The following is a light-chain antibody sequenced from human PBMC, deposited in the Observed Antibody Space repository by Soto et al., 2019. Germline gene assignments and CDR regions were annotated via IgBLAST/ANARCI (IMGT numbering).Light chain of an antibody. Sequence: EIVLTQSPGTLSLSPGERATLSCRASQRVSGSYLAWYQQKPGQAPRLLVYGASTRATDIPDRISGSGSGTDFTLTISRLDPEDFAVYFCQQYGNSPWTFGHGTTVEIK. J-gene: IGKJ1*01. V-gene: IGKV3-20*01. CDR2: GAS. CDR1: QRVSGSY. CDR3: QQYGNSPWT.